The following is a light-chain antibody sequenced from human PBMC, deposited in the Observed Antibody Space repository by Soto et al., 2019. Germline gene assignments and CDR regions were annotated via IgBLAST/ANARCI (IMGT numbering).Light chain of an antibody. CDR2: AAS. CDR3: QQSYSTTWT. V-gene: IGKV1-39*01. CDR1: QSISSN. J-gene: IGKJ1*01. Sequence: DIQMTQSPSSLSASVGDRVTITCRASQSISSNLNWYQQKPGKAPKLLIYAASNLQSGVPSRFSGSGSGTDFTLTISSLQPEDFATYYCQQSYSTTWTFGQGTKVEIK.